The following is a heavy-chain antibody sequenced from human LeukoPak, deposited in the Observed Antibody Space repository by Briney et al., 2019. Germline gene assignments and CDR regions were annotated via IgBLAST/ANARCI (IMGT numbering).Heavy chain of an antibody. Sequence: SVKVSCKASGGTISSYAISWVRQAPGQGLEWMGGIIPIFGTANYAQKFQGRVTITADESTSTAYMELSSLRSEDTAVYYCARWMETQNSYYYGMDVWGQGTTVTVSS. CDR3: ARWMETQNSYYYGMDV. J-gene: IGHJ6*02. CDR1: GGTISSYA. D-gene: IGHD2-2*03. V-gene: IGHV1-69*01. CDR2: IIPIFGTA.